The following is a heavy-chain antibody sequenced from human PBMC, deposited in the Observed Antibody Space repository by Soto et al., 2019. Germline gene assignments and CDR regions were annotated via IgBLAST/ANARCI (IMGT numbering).Heavy chain of an antibody. CDR2: SRNKANSHTT. V-gene: IGHV3-72*01. Sequence: EVQLVESVGGLVQPGGALRLSCAASGFTFSDHYMDWFRQAPGKGLEWVGRSRNKANSHTTEYAATVKGRFTISRDDSNHSLYLQMNSLKTEDTAVYYCARELMTTVTYYDYWGQGTLVTVSS. J-gene: IGHJ4*02. D-gene: IGHD4-17*01. CDR1: GFTFSDHY. CDR3: ARELMTTVTYYDY.